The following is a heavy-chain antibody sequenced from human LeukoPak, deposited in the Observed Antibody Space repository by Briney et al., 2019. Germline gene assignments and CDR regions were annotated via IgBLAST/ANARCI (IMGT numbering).Heavy chain of an antibody. J-gene: IGHJ3*02. CDR1: GYTFTSYD. CDR2: VSPYNGNT. Sequence: GASVKVSCKASGYTFTSYDINWVRQAPGQGLEWMGWVSPYNGNTNYAQKFQGRVTMTTDTSTTTAYMELRSLRSDDTAVYYCARDRVVTWPPDAFNIWGQGTMVTVSS. D-gene: IGHD2-21*01. V-gene: IGHV1-18*01. CDR3: ARDRVVTWPPDAFNI.